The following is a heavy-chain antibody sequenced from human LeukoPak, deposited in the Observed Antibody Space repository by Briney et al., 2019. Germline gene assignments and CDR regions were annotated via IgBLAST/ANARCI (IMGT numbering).Heavy chain of an antibody. Sequence: ASVKVSCKASGYTFTSYGISWVRQAPGQGLEWMGWISAYNGNTQYAQKLQGRVTVTTDTSTSTAYMELRSLRSDDTAVYYCARDRYEYYYDSSGYLFDYWGQGTLVTVSS. CDR3: ARDRYEYYYDSSGYLFDY. CDR2: ISAYNGNT. CDR1: GYTFTSYG. J-gene: IGHJ4*02. V-gene: IGHV1-18*01. D-gene: IGHD3-22*01.